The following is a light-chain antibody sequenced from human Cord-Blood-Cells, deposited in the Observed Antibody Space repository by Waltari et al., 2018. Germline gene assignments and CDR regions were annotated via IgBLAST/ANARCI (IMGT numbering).Light chain of an antibody. Sequence: QSALTQPPSVSGSPGPSVTIPCTGTSSDVGSYNRVSWYQQPPGTAPKLMIYAVSNRPSGVPDRFSGSKSGNTASLTISGLQAEDEADYYCSSYTSSSTHVVFGGGTKLTVL. CDR1: SSDVGSYNR. CDR3: SSYTSSSTHVV. CDR2: AVS. J-gene: IGLJ2*01. V-gene: IGLV2-18*02.